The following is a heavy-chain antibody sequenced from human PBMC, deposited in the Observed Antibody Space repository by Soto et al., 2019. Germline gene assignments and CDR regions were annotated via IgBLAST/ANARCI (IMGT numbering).Heavy chain of an antibody. Sequence: LRLSCAASGFTFSSYSMNWVRQAPGKGLEWVSSISSSSSYIYYADSVKGRFTISRDNAKNSLYLQMNSLRAEDTAVYYCARGKHTNSIVVVIPDGFDYWGQGTLVTVSS. D-gene: IGHD2-21*01. CDR2: ISSSSSYI. CDR1: GFTFSSYS. J-gene: IGHJ4*02. V-gene: IGHV3-21*01. CDR3: ARGKHTNSIVVVIPDGFDY.